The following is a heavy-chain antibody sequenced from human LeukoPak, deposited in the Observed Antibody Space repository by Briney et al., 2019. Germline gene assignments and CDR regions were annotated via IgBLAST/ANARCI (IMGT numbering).Heavy chain of an antibody. V-gene: IGHV3-48*02. Sequence: PGGSLRLSCAASGFSISTYSMNWVREAPGKGLEWVSYIRSSGNIIHYAVSVKGRFTISSDIAKNSVYLQMNRLSDEDTAVYYCVRDPDALDYWGQGTLVTVSS. J-gene: IGHJ4*02. CDR3: VRDPDALDY. CDR1: GFSISTYS. CDR2: IRSSGNII.